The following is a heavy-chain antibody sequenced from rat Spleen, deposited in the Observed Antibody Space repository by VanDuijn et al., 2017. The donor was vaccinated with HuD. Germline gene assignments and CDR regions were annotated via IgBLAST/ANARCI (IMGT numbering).Heavy chain of an antibody. CDR2: ITNASGRT. Sequence: EVQLVESGGGQVQPGRSLKLSCVASGFTFDNYWMTWIRQAPGKGLAWVASITNASGRTYYPDSVKGRFTISRDNAKSTLYLQMDSLRSEDTATYYCARHGYTTDYYYHVLFDYWGQGVMVTVSS. CDR3: ARHGYTTDYYYHVLFDY. D-gene: IGHD1-6*01. CDR1: GFTFDNYW. V-gene: IGHV5-31*01. J-gene: IGHJ2*01.